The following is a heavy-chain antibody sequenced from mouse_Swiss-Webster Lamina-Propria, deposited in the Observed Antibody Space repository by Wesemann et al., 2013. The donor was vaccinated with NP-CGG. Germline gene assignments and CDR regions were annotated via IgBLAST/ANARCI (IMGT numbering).Heavy chain of an antibody. V-gene: IGHV3-8*02. D-gene: IGHD2-1*01. CDR2: ISYSGST. Sequence: EYAGYISYSGSTYYNPSLKSRISITRDTSKNQYYLQLNSVTTEDTATYYCARYEDYGNQSFDYWGQGTTLTVSS. CDR3: ARYEDYGNQSFDY. J-gene: IGHJ2*01.